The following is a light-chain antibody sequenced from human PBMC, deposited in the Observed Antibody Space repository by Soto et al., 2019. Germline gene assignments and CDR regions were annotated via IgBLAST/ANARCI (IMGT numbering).Light chain of an antibody. CDR1: SSDVGGYKF. CDR2: EVS. J-gene: IGLJ3*02. V-gene: IGLV2-14*01. Sequence: QSVLTQPASVSGSPGQSITISCTGTSSDVGGYKFVSWFQQYPGKAPKLVIYEVSHRPSGVSNRFSGSKSGNTASLTISGLPDEDEADYYCSSYTRTSTLLFGGGTKLTVL. CDR3: SSYTRTSTLL.